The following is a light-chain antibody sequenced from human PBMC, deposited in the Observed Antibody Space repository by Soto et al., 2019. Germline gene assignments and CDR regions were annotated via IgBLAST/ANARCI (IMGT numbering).Light chain of an antibody. CDR1: PSVSSN. V-gene: IGKV3-15*01. CDR3: QQYNNWPTWT. J-gene: IGKJ1*01. Sequence: EIAMTQSPATLSVSPGERATLSCRASPSVSSNLAWYQQKPGQAPRLLIYGASTRATGIPARFSGSGSGTEFTLTISSLQSEDFAVYYCQQYNNWPTWTFGQGTKVEIK. CDR2: GAS.